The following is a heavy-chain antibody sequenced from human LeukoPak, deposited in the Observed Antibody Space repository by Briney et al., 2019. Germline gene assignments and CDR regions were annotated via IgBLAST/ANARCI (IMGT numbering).Heavy chain of an antibody. Sequence: SETLSLTSTASGGSISSYYWSWIRQPAGKGLEWIGRIYTSGSTNYNPSLKSRVTMSVDTSKNQFSLKLSSVTAADTAAYYCARDSGSFRAPYYFDYWGQGTLVTVSS. CDR1: GGSISSYY. J-gene: IGHJ4*02. V-gene: IGHV4-4*07. CDR3: ARDSGSFRAPYYFDY. CDR2: IYTSGST. D-gene: IGHD1-26*01.